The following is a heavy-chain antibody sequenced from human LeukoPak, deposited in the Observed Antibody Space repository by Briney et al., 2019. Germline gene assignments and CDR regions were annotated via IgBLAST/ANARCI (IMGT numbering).Heavy chain of an antibody. CDR2: IIPILGIA. J-gene: IGHJ3*02. CDR3: ARSYYDSSGRGDAFDI. V-gene: IGHV1-69*04. Sequence: SVKVSCKASGGTFSSYAISWVRQTPGQGLEWMGRIIPILGIANYAQKFQGRVTITADKSTSTAYMELSSLRSEDTAVYYCARSYYDSSGRGDAFDIWGQGTMVTVSS. D-gene: IGHD3-22*01. CDR1: GGTFSSYA.